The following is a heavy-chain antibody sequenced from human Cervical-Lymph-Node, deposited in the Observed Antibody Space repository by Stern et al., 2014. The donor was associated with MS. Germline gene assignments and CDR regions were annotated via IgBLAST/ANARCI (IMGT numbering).Heavy chain of an antibody. Sequence: EVQLEESGGGLVQPGGSPRLSCAASGFTFSNYAMGWVRQAPGKGLEWVSAIRGSGGSTYYADSVQGRCPVCRDKSKTMQCLQMHNLRAEDTAVYYCAKSTVSSLSDYWGQGTLVTVSS. CDR3: AKSTVSSLSDY. CDR2: IRGSGGST. V-gene: IGHV3-23*04. J-gene: IGHJ4*02. D-gene: IGHD4-17*01. CDR1: GFTFSNYA.